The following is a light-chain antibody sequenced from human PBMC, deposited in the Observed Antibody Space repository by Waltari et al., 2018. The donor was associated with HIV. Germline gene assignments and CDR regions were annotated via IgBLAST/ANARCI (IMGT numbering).Light chain of an antibody. V-gene: IGLV1-44*01. J-gene: IGLJ3*02. Sequence: QSVLNQSPSSSGTPGQRVIIPRSGSSTNLCSNTVTWYQQFPGTAPTLLIYSYGQRPSGVPERFSGSKSATSASLAISGLRSEDEADYYCATWDDSLNAWVFGGGTKLTVL. CDR2: SYG. CDR3: ATWDDSLNAWV. CDR1: STNLCSNT.